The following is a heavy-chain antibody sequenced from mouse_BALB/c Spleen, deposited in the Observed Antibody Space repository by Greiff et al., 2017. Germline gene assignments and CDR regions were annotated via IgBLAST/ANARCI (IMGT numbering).Heavy chain of an antibody. V-gene: IGHV2-9*02. CDR3: ARESLTPFAY. CDR2: IWAGGST. D-gene: IGHD4-1*01. J-gene: IGHJ3*01. Sequence: VQGVESGPGLVAPSQSLSITCTVSGFSLTSYGVHWVRQPPGKGLEWLGVIWAGGSTNYNSALMSRLSISKDNSKSQVFLKMNSLQTDDTAMYYCARESLTPFAYWGQGTLVTVSA. CDR1: GFSLTSYG.